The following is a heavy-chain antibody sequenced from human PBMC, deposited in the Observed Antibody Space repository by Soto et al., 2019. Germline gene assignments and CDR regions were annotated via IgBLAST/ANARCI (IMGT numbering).Heavy chain of an antibody. Sequence: QVQLQESGPGLVKPSETLSLTCTGSGGSISSYYWSWIRQPPGKGLEWIGYIYYSGSTNYNPSLMSRVTISVDTSKNHFSLKLSSVTAADTAVYYCARRYGYSFAYWGQGTLVTVSS. D-gene: IGHD1-1*01. V-gene: IGHV4-59*08. CDR2: IYYSGST. CDR3: ARRYGYSFAY. CDR1: GGSISSYY. J-gene: IGHJ4*02.